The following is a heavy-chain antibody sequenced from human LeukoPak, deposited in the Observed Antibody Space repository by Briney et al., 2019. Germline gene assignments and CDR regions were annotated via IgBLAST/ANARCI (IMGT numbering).Heavy chain of an antibody. CDR2: ISGSGGRG. CDR1: GFTFDRQS. D-gene: IGHD3/OR15-3a*01. J-gene: IGHJ4*02. CDR3: AKAMSTDHFDFMCVYRVDFVS. Sequence: PGGALRLSCAVSGFTFDRQSMNWVRQAPGKGVEGVSCISGSGGRGYYADSVKGRFTISRYNSKNPLYLQMHSLRADDTAVYYCAKAMSTDHFDFMCVYRVDFVSLGQATLLTLS. V-gene: IGHV3-23*01.